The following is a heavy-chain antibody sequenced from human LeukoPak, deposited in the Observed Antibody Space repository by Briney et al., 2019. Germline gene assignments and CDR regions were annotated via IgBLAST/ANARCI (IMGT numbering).Heavy chain of an antibody. D-gene: IGHD1-1*01. Sequence: GASVKVSCKASGGTFITYTINWVRQAPGQGLEWMGGIIPIFGTANYAQKFQGRVTVTTDDSTSTAFMELSSLRSEDTAVYYCATYMLRDNWNVHTFDPWGQGTLVTVSS. V-gene: IGHV1-69*05. CDR2: IIPIFGTA. J-gene: IGHJ5*02. CDR3: ATYMLRDNWNVHTFDP. CDR1: GGTFITYT.